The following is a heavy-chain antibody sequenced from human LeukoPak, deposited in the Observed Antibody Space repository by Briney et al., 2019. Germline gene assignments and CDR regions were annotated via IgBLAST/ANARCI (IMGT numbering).Heavy chain of an antibody. V-gene: IGHV3-66*01. CDR2: IYSGDNT. CDR3: ARSLWFGESQSSDP. CDR1: GFTVSTNY. D-gene: IGHD3-10*01. Sequence: GGSLRLSCAASGFTVSTNYMGWVRQAPGKGLEWVSVIYSGDNTYYADSVKGRFTISRDISKNTLYLQMNSLRAEDTAVYYCARSLWFGESQSSDPWGQGTLVTVSS. J-gene: IGHJ5*02.